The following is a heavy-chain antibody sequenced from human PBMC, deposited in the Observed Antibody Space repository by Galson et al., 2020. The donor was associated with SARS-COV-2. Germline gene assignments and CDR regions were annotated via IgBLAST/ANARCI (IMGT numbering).Heavy chain of an antibody. CDR1: GFTFSDYY. CDR2: ISGSGGTT. J-gene: IGHJ4*02. CDR3: TRDLWNNYSGSGTHGYDY. D-gene: IGHD3-10*01. V-gene: IGHV3-11*01. Sequence: GESLKISCVASGFTFSDYYMNWIRQAPGMGLEWVSYISGSGGTTYYADSVKGRFTISRDNAQNSMYLQMDSLRAEDTAVYYCTRDLWNNYSGSGTHGYDYWGQGTLVTVSS.